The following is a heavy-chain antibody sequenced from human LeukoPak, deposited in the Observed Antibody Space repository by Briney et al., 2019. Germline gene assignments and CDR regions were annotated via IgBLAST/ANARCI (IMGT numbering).Heavy chain of an antibody. CDR2: MNPNSGNT. CDR3: ASSLGFAFLYY. Sequence: GGSVKLSRTASEYTFTTSDINWVPQATGQGLEWMGWMNPNSGNTGYAQKFQGRVTMTRNTSISTAYMELSSLRSEDTAVYYCASSLGFAFLYYWGQGTLVTVSS. D-gene: IGHD2/OR15-2a*01. CDR1: EYTFTTSD. J-gene: IGHJ4*02. V-gene: IGHV1-8*01.